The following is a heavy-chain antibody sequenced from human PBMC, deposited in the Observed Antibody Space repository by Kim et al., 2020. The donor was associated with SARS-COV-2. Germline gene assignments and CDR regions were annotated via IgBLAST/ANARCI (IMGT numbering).Heavy chain of an antibody. D-gene: IGHD3-9*01. CDR3: ARVANYDILTGYYIGEGVFDY. J-gene: IGHJ4*02. CDR2: IYYSGRT. Sequence: SETLSLTCTVSGGSVSSGSYYWSWIRQPPGKGLEWIGYIYYSGRTNYNPSLKSRVTISVDTSKNQFSLKLSSVTAADTAVYYCARVANYDILTGYYIGEGVFDYWGQGTLVTVSS. V-gene: IGHV4-61*01. CDR1: GGSVSSGSYY.